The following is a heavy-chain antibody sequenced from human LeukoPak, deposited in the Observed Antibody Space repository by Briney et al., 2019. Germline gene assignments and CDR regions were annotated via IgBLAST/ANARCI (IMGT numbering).Heavy chain of an antibody. Sequence: PGGSLRLSCVASGFTFSSFWMSWVRQAPGKGLEWVANIKQDGSEKYYVDSVKGRFTISRDNAKNSLYLQMNSLRAEDTAVYYCANTEYQRLGTDYWGQGTLVTVSS. CDR3: ANTEYQRLGTDY. J-gene: IGHJ4*02. CDR2: IKQDGSEK. V-gene: IGHV3-7*01. CDR1: GFTFSSFW. D-gene: IGHD2-2*01.